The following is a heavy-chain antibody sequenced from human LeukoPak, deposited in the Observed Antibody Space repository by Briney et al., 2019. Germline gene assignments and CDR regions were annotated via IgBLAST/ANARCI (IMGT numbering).Heavy chain of an antibody. CDR3: TTGDGSGSRGMDV. Sequence: KPGGSLRLSCAASGFTFSNAWMSWVRQAPGKGLEWVGRIKSKADGGTTDYAAPVKGRFTISRDDSKNTLYLQMNSLKIEDTAVYNCTTGDGSGSRGMDVWGKGTTVTVSS. D-gene: IGHD3-10*01. J-gene: IGHJ6*04. CDR1: GFTFSNAW. V-gene: IGHV3-15*01. CDR2: IKSKADGGTT.